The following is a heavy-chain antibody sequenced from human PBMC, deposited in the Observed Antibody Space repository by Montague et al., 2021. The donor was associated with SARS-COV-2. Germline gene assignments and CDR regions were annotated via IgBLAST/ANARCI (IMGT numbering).Heavy chain of an antibody. Sequence: SETLSLTCTVSGGSVSSRSCYWGWIRQPPGKGLEWIGTIFYTGNTYYXPSLKSRITISIDRSKNQFSLKLTSVTAADTSLYYCARHPGSPKDAFDIWGQGTMVTGSS. J-gene: IGHJ3*02. CDR3: ARHPGSPKDAFDI. V-gene: IGHV4-39*01. CDR2: IFYTGNT. CDR1: GGSVSSRSCY.